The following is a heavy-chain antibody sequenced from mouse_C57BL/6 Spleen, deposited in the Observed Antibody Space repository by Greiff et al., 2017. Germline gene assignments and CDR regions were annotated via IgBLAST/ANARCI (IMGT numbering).Heavy chain of an antibody. D-gene: IGHD2-3*01. CDR3: TKGWLLRRAWFAY. J-gene: IGHJ3*01. V-gene: IGHV1-15*01. Sequence: VQLQQSGAELVRPGASVTLSCKASGYTFTDYEMHWVKQTPVHGLEWIGAIDPETGGTAYNQKFKGKAILTADKSSSTAYMELRSLTSEDSAVYYCTKGWLLRRAWFAYWGQGTLVTVSA. CDR1: GYTFTDYE. CDR2: IDPETGGT.